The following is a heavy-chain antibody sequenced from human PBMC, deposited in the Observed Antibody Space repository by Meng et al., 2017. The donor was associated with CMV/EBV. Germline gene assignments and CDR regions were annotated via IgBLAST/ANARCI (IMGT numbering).Heavy chain of an antibody. CDR3: ARKYGTSPRFYCLDV. Sequence: GESLKISCEASEFTFSDYWMSWVRQAPGKGLEWVANIREDGSDEFYVDSVKGRFTISRDNTKNSLYLQMRSLRAEDTAVYYCARKYGTSPRFYCLDVWGQGTTVTVSS. J-gene: IGHJ6*02. D-gene: IGHD4-17*01. CDR1: EFTFSDYW. CDR2: IREDGSDE. V-gene: IGHV3-7*01.